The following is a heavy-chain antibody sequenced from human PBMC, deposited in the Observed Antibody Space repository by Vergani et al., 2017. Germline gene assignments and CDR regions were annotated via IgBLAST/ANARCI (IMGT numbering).Heavy chain of an antibody. Sequence: EVQLVESGGGLVKPGGSLRLSCAASGFTFSSYSMNWVRQAPGKGLEWVSSISSSSSYIYYADSVKGRFTISRDNSKNTLYLQMNSLRAEDTAVYYCAREPYGDAFDIWGQGTIVTVSS. CDR1: GFTFSSYS. V-gene: IGHV3-21*01. J-gene: IGHJ3*02. CDR3: AREPYGDAFDI. CDR2: ISSSSSYI. D-gene: IGHD3-10*01.